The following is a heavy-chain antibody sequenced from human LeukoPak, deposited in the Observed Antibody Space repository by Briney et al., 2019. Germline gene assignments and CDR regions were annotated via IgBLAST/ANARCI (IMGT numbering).Heavy chain of an antibody. Sequence: GGSLRLSCAASGLPFGSYGMHWVRQAPGNGLEWVTFIRYDGGDKYYADSVKGRFTISRDNSKNTLYLQMNSLRAEDTAVYYCTRDLMDYDVSTGLHHYYMDVWGQGTTVTVSS. CDR1: GLPFGSYG. V-gene: IGHV3-30*02. D-gene: IGHD3-9*01. CDR2: IRYDGGDK. CDR3: TRDLMDYDVSTGLHHYYMDV. J-gene: IGHJ6*02.